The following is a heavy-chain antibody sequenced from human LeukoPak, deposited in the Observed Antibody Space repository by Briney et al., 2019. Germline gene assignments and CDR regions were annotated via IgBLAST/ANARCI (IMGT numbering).Heavy chain of an antibody. V-gene: IGHV3-21*01. CDR3: ARPTFGGVIVPFDY. CDR1: GFTFSSYS. J-gene: IGHJ4*02. Sequence: TGGSLRLSCAASGFTFSSYSMNWVREAPGKGLGWVSSISSSSSYIYYADSVKGRFTISRDNAKNSLYLQMNSLRAEDTAVYYCARPTFGGVIVPFDYWGQGTLVTASS. CDR2: ISSSSSYI. D-gene: IGHD3-16*02.